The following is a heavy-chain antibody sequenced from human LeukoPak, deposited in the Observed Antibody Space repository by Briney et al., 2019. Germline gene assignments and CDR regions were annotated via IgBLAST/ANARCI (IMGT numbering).Heavy chain of an antibody. Sequence: GGSLRLSCAASGFTFSSYAMSWVRQAPGKGLEWVSAISGSGGSTYYADSVKGRFTISRDNSKNTLYLQMNSLRAEDTAVYYCAKTMVRGVISPSFDYWGQGTLVTVSS. J-gene: IGHJ4*02. CDR2: ISGSGGST. V-gene: IGHV3-23*01. CDR3: AKTMVRGVISPSFDY. D-gene: IGHD3-10*01. CDR1: GFTFSSYA.